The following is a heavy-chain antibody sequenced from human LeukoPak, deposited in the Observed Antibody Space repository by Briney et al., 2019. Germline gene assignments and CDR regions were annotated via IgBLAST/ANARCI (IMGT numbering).Heavy chain of an antibody. V-gene: IGHV3-30*02. CDR1: GFTFSSYG. D-gene: IGHD6-6*01. Sequence: GGSLRLSYAASGFTFSSYGMHWVRQAPGKGLEWVVFIRYDGSNKYYADSVKGRFTISRDNSKNTLYLQMNSLRAEDTAVYYCAKRGQYSSSWATDYWGQGTLVTVSS. CDR3: AKRGQYSSSWATDY. J-gene: IGHJ4*02. CDR2: IRYDGSNK.